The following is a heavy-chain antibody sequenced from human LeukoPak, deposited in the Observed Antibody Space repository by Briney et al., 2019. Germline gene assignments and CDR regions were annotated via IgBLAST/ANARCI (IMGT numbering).Heavy chain of an antibody. Sequence: SDSLSLTCDVSGGSLNDYYGSWIRQPPGKGLEWIGEIRHSGSTNYNPSLKSRVTMSVDTSKNQFSLKLSSVTAADTAVYYCARRGSWSYYYAMDVWGQGTTVAVSS. J-gene: IGHJ6*02. D-gene: IGHD6-13*01. V-gene: IGHV4-34*01. CDR2: IRHSGST. CDR1: GGSLNDYY. CDR3: ARRGSWSYYYAMDV.